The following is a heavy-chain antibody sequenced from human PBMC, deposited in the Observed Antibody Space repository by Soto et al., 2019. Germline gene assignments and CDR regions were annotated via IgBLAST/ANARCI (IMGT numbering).Heavy chain of an antibody. Sequence: GGSLRLSCAASGFTFSSYSMNWVRQAPGKGLEWVSSISSSSSYIYYADSVKGRFTISRDKAKNSLYLQMNSLRAEDTAVYYCARDYNYDILTGYLRPYYFDYWGQGTLVTVSS. J-gene: IGHJ4*02. V-gene: IGHV3-21*01. CDR3: ARDYNYDILTGYLRPYYFDY. CDR2: ISSSSSYI. D-gene: IGHD3-9*01. CDR1: GFTFSSYS.